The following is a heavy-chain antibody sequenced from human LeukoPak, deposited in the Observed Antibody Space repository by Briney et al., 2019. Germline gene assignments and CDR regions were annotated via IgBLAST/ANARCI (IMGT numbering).Heavy chain of an antibody. D-gene: IGHD6-19*01. V-gene: IGHV3-53*01. J-gene: IGHJ4*02. CDR1: GFTVSSNY. CDR3: ARRRSSGWYLDL. Sequence: GGSLRLSCAASGFTVSSNYMSWVRQAPGKGLEWVSVIYSGGSTYYADSVKGRFTISRDNSKNTLDLQMNSLRAEDTAVYYCARRRSSGWYLDLWGQGTLITVSS. CDR2: IYSGGST.